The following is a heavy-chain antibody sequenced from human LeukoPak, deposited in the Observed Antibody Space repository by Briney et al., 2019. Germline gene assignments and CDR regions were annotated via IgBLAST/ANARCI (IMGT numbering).Heavy chain of an antibody. V-gene: IGHV4-61*02. J-gene: IGHJ4*02. Sequence: PSETLSLTCTVSGGSISSGSYYWSRIRQPAGKGLEWVGRLSTSGSTNYNPSLKSRVTISVDTFKRQFSLKLSSVTAADTAVYYCAREGGRYCTSNNCFRWGQGTLVTVSS. D-gene: IGHD2-2*01. CDR3: AREGGRYCTSNNCFR. CDR2: LSTSGST. CDR1: GGSISSGSYY.